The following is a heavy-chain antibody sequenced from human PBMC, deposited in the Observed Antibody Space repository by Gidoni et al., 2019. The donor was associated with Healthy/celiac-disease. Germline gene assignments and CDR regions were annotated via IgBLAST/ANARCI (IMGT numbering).Heavy chain of an antibody. D-gene: IGHD2-2*02. J-gene: IGHJ4*02. CDR3: ATDRCSSTSCYNFDY. CDR1: GFTFSSYG. Sequence: QVQLVESGGGVVQPGRSLRLSCAASGFTFSSYGMHWVRQAPGKGLEWVAVISYDGSNKYYADSGKGRFTISRDNSKNTLYLQMNSLRAEDTAVYYCATDRCSSTSCYNFDYWGQGTLVTVSS. CDR2: ISYDGSNK. V-gene: IGHV3-30*03.